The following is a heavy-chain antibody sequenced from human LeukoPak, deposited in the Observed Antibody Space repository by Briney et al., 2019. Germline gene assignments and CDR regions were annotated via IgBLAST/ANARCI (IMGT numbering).Heavy chain of an antibody. CDR2: ISDTGRST. V-gene: IGHV3-23*01. Sequence: GGSLGLSCAASGFTFSSYAMTWIRQAPGKGLEWVSGISDTGRSTYYADSVKGRFTISRSNSKSTLYLQMNSLRDEDTAVYYCAKVLRGLAYYGDYRDWGQGTLVTVSS. CDR1: GFTFSSYA. J-gene: IGHJ4*02. D-gene: IGHD4-17*01. CDR3: AKVLRGLAYYGDYRD.